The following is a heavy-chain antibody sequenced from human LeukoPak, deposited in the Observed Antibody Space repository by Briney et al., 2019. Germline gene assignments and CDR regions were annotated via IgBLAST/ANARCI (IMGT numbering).Heavy chain of an antibody. V-gene: IGHV4-59*08. CDR2: IYYSGST. J-gene: IGHJ4*02. CDR3: ARRSGYDIFDY. D-gene: IGHD5-12*01. CDR1: GGSISSYY. Sequence: PSETLSLTYTVSGGSISSYYWSWIRQPPGKGLEWIGYIYYSGSTNYNPSLKSRVTISVDTSKNQFSLKLSSVTAADTAVYYCARRSGYDIFDYWGQGTLVTVSS.